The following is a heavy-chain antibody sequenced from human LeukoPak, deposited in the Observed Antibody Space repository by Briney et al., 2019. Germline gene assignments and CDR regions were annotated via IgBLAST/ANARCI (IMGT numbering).Heavy chain of an antibody. Sequence: HPGGSLRLSCAASGFSVGGYWMHWVRQGPGMGLVWVSRINSDGSSISYADSVKGRFSISRDNANNTLYLQMNSLRAEDTAVYYCTRGASGYGNFDYWGQGTLVTVSS. CDR2: INSDGSSI. CDR1: GFSVGGYW. J-gene: IGHJ4*02. CDR3: TRGASGYGNFDY. V-gene: IGHV3-74*01. D-gene: IGHD5-12*01.